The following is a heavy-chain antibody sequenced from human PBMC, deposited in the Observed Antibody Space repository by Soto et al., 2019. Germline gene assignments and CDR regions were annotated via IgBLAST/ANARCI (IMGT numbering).Heavy chain of an antibody. D-gene: IGHD5-12*01. CDR3: ARGPYRNTYNWFDS. V-gene: IGHV3-11*04. CDR2: ISGSGDVI. J-gene: IGHJ5*02. CDR1: AFKFSDYY. Sequence: PGGSLRLSCAASAFKFSDYYMSWVRQAPGKGLEWVSYISGSGDVIYYADSVKGRFTISRDNAKNSLYLQMNSLGVEDTAVYYCARGPYRNTYNWFDSWGQGTLVTVSS.